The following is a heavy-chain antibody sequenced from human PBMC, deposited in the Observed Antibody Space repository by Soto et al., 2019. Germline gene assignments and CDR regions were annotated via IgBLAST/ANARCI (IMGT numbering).Heavy chain of an antibody. J-gene: IGHJ4*02. CDR2: INPNSGGT. CDR1: GYTFTVYY. CDR3: ARDYYGSGSFDY. Sequence: ASVKVSCKASGYTFTVYYMHCVLQAPLQGLDWMGWINPNSGGTNYAQKFQGRVTMTRDTSISTAYMELSRLRSDDTAVYYCARDYYGSGSFDYWGQGTQVTVSS. D-gene: IGHD3-10*01. V-gene: IGHV1-2*02.